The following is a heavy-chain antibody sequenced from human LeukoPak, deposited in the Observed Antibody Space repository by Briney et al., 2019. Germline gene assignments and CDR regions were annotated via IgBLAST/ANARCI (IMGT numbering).Heavy chain of an antibody. CDR3: AKDRGTMLLFMDV. V-gene: IGHV3-33*06. Sequence: PGRSLRLSCAAYEFTFNNYGMHWVRQAPGKGLEWVALIWFDGSNEYYAGSVKGRFTISRDNSKNMVYLQMHSLRVEDTAVYYCAKDRGTMLLFMDVWGKGTTVIVSS. J-gene: IGHJ6*03. CDR2: IWFDGSNE. CDR1: EFTFNNYG. D-gene: IGHD3-10*01.